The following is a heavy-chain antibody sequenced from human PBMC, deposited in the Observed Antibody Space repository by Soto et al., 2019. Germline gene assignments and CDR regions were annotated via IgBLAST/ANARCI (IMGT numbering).Heavy chain of an antibody. V-gene: IGHV1-8*03. CDR1: GYTXSSYD. CDR3: ARGGSYWARRHYFDS. D-gene: IGHD2-8*02. Sequence: SXKVSCMASGYTXSSYDIHRERQAAGQGPEWMGSVTPRNGDTAFAQKYQGRVTVTSNTSMSTVYMELSNMRSQDTAVYYCARGGSYWARRHYFDSWGQGTLVTVSS. CDR2: VTPRNGDT. J-gene: IGHJ4*02.